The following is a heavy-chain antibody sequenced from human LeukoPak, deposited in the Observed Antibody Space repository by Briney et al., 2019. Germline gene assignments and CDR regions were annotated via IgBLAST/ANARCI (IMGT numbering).Heavy chain of an antibody. CDR3: ARDQTYSGSGIYTYFDY. CDR1: GGFISHYH. D-gene: IGHD3-10*01. Sequence: SETLSLTCTGSGGFISHYHWTWIRQPAGKGLEYLGRISSTGSTNYNPSLRSRVTISADTSKNHFSLKLTSVTAADTAVYYCARDQTYSGSGIYTYFDYWGQGILVTVSS. CDR2: ISSTGST. J-gene: IGHJ4*02. V-gene: IGHV4-4*07.